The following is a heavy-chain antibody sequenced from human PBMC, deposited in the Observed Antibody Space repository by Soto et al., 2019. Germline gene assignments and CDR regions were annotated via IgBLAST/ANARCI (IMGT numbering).Heavy chain of an antibody. D-gene: IGHD3-3*01. CDR3: ARQQYYDFWSGLVDV. V-gene: IGHV5-51*01. CDR1: GYSFTSYW. Sequence: GESLKISCKCSGYSFTSYWIGWVRQMPGKGLEWMGIIYPGDSDTRYSPPFQGQVTISADKSISTAYLQWSSLKASDTAMYYCARQQYYDFWSGLVDVWGQGTTVTVSS. J-gene: IGHJ6*02. CDR2: IYPGDSDT.